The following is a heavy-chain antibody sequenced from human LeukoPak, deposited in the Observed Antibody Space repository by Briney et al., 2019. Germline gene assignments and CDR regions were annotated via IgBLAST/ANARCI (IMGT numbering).Heavy chain of an antibody. CDR3: ARGSGSYGDPDY. CDR1: GCTFDDYA. Sequence: GRSLRLSCAASGCTFDDYAMHWVRQAPGKGLEWVSGISWNSGSIGYADSVKGRFTISRDNAKNSLYLQMNSLRAEDTALYYCARGSGSYGDPDYWGQGTLVTVSS. CDR2: ISWNSGSI. J-gene: IGHJ4*02. V-gene: IGHV3-9*01. D-gene: IGHD3-10*01.